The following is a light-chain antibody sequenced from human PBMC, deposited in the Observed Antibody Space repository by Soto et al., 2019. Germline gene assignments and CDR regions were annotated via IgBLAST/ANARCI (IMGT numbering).Light chain of an antibody. V-gene: IGKV3-20*01. CDR1: QSISGRY. CDR3: QQYGSSPLT. CDR2: DAS. J-gene: IGKJ4*01. Sequence: ETVLTQSPGTLSLSPGERASLSCRASQSISGRYLAWYQQKPGQAPRLLIYDASSRATGIPDRFSGSGSGTEFILTISRLEPEDFAVYYCQQYGSSPLTFGGGTKVEIK.